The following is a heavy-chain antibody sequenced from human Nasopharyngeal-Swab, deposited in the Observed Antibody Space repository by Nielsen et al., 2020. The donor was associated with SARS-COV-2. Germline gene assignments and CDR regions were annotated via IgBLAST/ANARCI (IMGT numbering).Heavy chain of an antibody. CDR1: GFTFSSYA. CDR3: AKDLAVITGYFQH. Sequence: GESLKISCAASGFTFSSYAMSWVRQAPGKGLEWVSAISGSGGSTYYADSVKGRFTISRDNSKNTLYLQMNSLRAEDTAVYYCAKDLAVITGYFQHWGQGTLVTVS. V-gene: IGHV3-23*01. J-gene: IGHJ1*01. CDR2: ISGSGGST. D-gene: IGHD3-22*01.